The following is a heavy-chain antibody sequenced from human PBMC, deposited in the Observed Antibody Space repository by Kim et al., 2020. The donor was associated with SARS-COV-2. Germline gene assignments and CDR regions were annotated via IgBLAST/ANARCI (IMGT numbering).Heavy chain of an antibody. D-gene: IGHD3-22*01. CDR1: GYTFTSYG. V-gene: IGHV1-18*01. CDR3: ARIAADYYDSSGYIDY. J-gene: IGHJ4*02. CDR2: ISAYNGNT. Sequence: ASVKVSCKASGYTFTSYGISWVRQAPGQGLEWMGWISAYNGNTNYAQKLQGRVTMTTDTSTSTAYMELRSLRSDDTAVYYCARIAADYYDSSGYIDYWGQGTLVTVSS.